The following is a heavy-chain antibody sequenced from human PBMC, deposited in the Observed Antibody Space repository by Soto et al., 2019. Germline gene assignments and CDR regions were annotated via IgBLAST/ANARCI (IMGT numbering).Heavy chain of an antibody. Sequence: QVQLVQSGAEVKEPGSSVRVSCKASGGTFDNFIMNWVRQTPGQGLEWMGGIVPMLGTPTYAEKFKGRVTRSATGSASTMYMEVTSLRSEDTAIYYCARNGTYSSSLSQYSGMDVWGQGTTVTVSS. CDR1: GGTFDNFI. CDR2: IVPMLGTP. D-gene: IGHD1-26*01. V-gene: IGHV1-69*01. J-gene: IGHJ6*02. CDR3: ARNGTYSSSLSQYSGMDV.